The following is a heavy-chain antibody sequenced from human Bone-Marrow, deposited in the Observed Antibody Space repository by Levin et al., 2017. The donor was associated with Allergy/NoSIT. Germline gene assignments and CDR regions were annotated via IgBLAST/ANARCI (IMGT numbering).Heavy chain of an antibody. D-gene: IGHD5-12*01. Sequence: GGSLRLSCAASGFTFSSYGMHWVRQAPGKGLEWVAVIWYDGSNKYYADSVKGRFTISRDNSKNTLYLQMNSLRAEDTAVYYCARDPNIVATIDFDYWGQGTLVTVSS. CDR1: GFTFSSYG. V-gene: IGHV3-33*01. CDR3: ARDPNIVATIDFDY. J-gene: IGHJ4*02. CDR2: IWYDGSNK.